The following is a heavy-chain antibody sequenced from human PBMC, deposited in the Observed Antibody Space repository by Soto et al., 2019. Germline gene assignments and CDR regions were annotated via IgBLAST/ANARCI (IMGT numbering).Heavy chain of an antibody. CDR1: GYTFTGYY. V-gene: IGHV1-2*04. CDR2: INPNSGGT. Sequence: QVQLVQSGAEVKKPGASVKVSCKASGYTFTGYYMHWVRQAPGQGLEWMGWINPNSGGTNYTQKFQDWVTMTRDTSIRHAYMGLRRLRSDGTAVYYCATSRVNIAVAGETGKLFDFLGQGTLVTVSS. D-gene: IGHD6-19*01. CDR3: ATSRVNIAVAGETGKLFDF. J-gene: IGHJ4*02.